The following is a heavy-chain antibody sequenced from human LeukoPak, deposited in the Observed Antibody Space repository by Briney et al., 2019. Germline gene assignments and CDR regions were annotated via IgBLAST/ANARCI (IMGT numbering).Heavy chain of an antibody. CDR3: ARVGIAARPDLQYGMDV. CDR2: INSDGSST. J-gene: IGHJ6*02. V-gene: IGHV3-74*01. CDR1: GFTFSSYW. Sequence: GGSLRLSCEASGFTFSSYWMHWVRQPPGKGLVWVSRINSDGSSTSYADSVKGRFTISRDNAKNTLYLQMNSLRAEDTAVYYCARVGIAARPDLQYGMDVWGQGTTVTVSS. D-gene: IGHD6-6*01.